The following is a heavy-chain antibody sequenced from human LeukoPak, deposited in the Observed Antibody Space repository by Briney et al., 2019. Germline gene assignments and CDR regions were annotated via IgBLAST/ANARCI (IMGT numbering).Heavy chain of an antibody. CDR1: GFTVSSNY. D-gene: IGHD4/OR15-4a*01. CDR2: IYSGGST. Sequence: GGSLRFSCAASGFTVSSNYMSWVRQAPGKGLEWVSFIYSGGSTYYADSVKGRFTISRDNSKSTLYLQMNSLRAEDTAVYYCARRAGAYSHPYDYWGQGTLVTVSS. J-gene: IGHJ4*02. V-gene: IGHV3-66*04. CDR3: ARRAGAYSHPYDY.